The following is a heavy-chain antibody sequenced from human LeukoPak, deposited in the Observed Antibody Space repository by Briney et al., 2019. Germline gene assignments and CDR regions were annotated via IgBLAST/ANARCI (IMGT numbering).Heavy chain of an antibody. D-gene: IGHD3-16*02. CDR2: IYVTGT. CDR3: ARHIGGGIEDMDV. V-gene: IGHV4-59*08. CDR1: GGSIGTYY. J-gene: IGHJ6*03. Sequence: SETLSLTCTVSGGSIGTYYWSWVRQSPGAGLEWIGYIYVTGTRYNPYLQSRVTISVDRSRNQFFLKMTSVTAACTAVYYCARHIGGGIEDMDVWGRGTKVTVSS.